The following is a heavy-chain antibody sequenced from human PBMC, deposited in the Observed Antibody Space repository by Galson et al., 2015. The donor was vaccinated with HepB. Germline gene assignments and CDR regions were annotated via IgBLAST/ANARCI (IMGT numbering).Heavy chain of an antibody. J-gene: IGHJ4*02. D-gene: IGHD3/OR15-3a*01. CDR3: AKDSSGSWTYDY. V-gene: IGHV3-30*02. CDR1: GFTFSSHA. Sequence: SLSLSCAVSGFTFSSHAMHWVRQTPGKGLEWVAIILHDGGGIRYADSVKGRFTISRDNSKNTLSLQMDSLRVEDTALYYCAKDSSGSWTYDYWGQGTLVTVSS. CDR2: ILHDGGGI.